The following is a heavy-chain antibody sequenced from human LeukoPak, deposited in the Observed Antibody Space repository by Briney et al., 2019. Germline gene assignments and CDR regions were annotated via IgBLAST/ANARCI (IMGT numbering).Heavy chain of an antibody. Sequence: GGSLRLSCAASGFTFGDYAMHWVRQAPGKGLEWVSGISWNSDNIVYADSVKGRFTISRDNVKNSLYLQMNSLRVEDTAFYYCAKGAYYGSGTYYTDWGQGTLVAVSS. CDR1: GFTFGDYA. CDR3: AKGAYYGSGTYYTD. D-gene: IGHD3-10*01. CDR2: ISWNSDNI. V-gene: IGHV3-9*01. J-gene: IGHJ4*02.